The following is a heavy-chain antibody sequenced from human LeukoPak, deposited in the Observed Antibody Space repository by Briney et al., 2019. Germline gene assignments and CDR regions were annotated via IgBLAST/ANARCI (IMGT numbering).Heavy chain of an antibody. V-gene: IGHV4-39*01. J-gene: IGHJ4*02. Sequence: SETLSLTCTVSGGSISSSSYYWGWIRQPPGKGPEWIGSIYYSGSTYYNPSLKSRVTISVDTSKNQFSLKLSSVTAADTAVYYCASPIITMVRGVIIHSFDDWGQGTLVTVSS. D-gene: IGHD3-10*01. CDR2: IYYSGST. CDR3: ASPIITMVRGVIIHSFDD. CDR1: GGSISSSSYY.